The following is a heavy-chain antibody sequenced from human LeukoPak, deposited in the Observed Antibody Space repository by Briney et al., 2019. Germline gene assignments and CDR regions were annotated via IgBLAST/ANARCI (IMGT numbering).Heavy chain of an antibody. CDR2: ISYDGSNK. CDR1: GFTFSSYA. J-gene: IGHJ6*02. CDR3: AREQITGYSSSWLNYYYYGMDV. D-gene: IGHD6-13*01. V-gene: IGHV3-30-3*01. Sequence: PGGSLRLSCAASGFTFSSYAMHWVRQAPGKGLEWVAVISYDGSNKYYADSVKGRFTISRNNSKNTLYLQMNSLRAEDTAVYYCAREQITGYSSSWLNYYYYGMDVWGQGTTVTVSS.